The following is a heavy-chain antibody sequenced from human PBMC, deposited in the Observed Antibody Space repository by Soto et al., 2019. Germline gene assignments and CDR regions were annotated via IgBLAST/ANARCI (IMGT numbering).Heavy chain of an antibody. V-gene: IGHV1-69*01. CDR3: ARAEVATTDMDF. Sequence: QVQLVQSGAEVKKTGSSVKVSCQASVSTFSTSSIDWLRQAPGQGLEWRGGIIPAFGSPNYAQRFHGSVTITSDESTSTAYMELSSLRSDDTAVYYCARAEVATTDMDFWGHGTLVPVSS. D-gene: IGHD5-12*01. CDR2: IIPAFGSP. J-gene: IGHJ4*01. CDR1: VSTFSTSS.